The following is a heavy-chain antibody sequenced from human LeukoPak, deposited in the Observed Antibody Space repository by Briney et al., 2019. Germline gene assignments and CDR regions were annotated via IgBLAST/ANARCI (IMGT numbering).Heavy chain of an antibody. CDR1: GFTFSDYY. CDR2: ITNTGNTM. Sequence: PGGSLRLSCVASGFTFSDYYMTWIRQAPGKGLECVSYITNTGNTMYYADSVKGRFTISRDNAKNSLFLQMDHLRAEDTAVYYCARTGYCSGGWCRGSSYFYMDVWGKGTTVTVSS. CDR3: ARTGYCSGGWCRGSSYFYMDV. V-gene: IGHV3-11*04. D-gene: IGHD2-15*01. J-gene: IGHJ6*03.